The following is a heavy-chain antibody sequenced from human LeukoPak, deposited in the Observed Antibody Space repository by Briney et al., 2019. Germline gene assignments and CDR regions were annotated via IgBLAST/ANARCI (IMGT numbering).Heavy chain of an antibody. J-gene: IGHJ4*02. D-gene: IGHD2-15*01. Sequence: GGSMRLSCAASGLAFGAYKMHWVRQAPRKGLVWVSRISTDGYTTDYADFVQGRFTASRDNTKNTWSLEMNSLRAEDTAVYYCVVGGSPGYWGQGPRLTVSS. CDR3: VVGGSPGY. V-gene: IGHV3-74*01. CDR1: GLAFGAYK. CDR2: ISTDGYTT.